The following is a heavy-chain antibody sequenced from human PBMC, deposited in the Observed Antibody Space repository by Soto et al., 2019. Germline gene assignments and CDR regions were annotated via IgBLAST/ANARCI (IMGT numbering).Heavy chain of an antibody. CDR3: ARSPQGYYYGMDV. J-gene: IGHJ6*02. CDR1: GYTFTGYY. CDR2: INPNSGGT. Sequence: ASVKVSCKASGYTFTGYYMHWVRQAPGQGLEWMGWINPNSGGTNYAQKFRGWVTMTRDTSISTAYMELSRLRSDDTAVYYCARSPQGYYYGMDVWGQGTTVTVSS. V-gene: IGHV1-2*04.